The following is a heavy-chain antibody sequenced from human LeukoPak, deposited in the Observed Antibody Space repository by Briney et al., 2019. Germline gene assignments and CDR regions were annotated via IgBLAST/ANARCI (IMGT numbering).Heavy chain of an antibody. CDR3: AREEADIVGATAFDY. Sequence: SETLSLTCTVSGGSISSYHWRWIRQPAGKGLEWIGRIYTSGSTNYNPSLKSRVTMSVDTSKNQFSLKLSSVTAADTAVYYCAREEADIVGATAFDYWGQGTLATVSS. D-gene: IGHD1-26*01. CDR2: IYTSGST. J-gene: IGHJ4*02. CDR1: GGSISSYH. V-gene: IGHV4-4*07.